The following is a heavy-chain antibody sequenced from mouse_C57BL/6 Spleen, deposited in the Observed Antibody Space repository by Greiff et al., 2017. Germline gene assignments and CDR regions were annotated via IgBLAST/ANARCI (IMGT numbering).Heavy chain of an antibody. CDR3: TNAYYSNLYAGDY. CDR2: IDPETGGT. V-gene: IGHV1-15*01. J-gene: IGHJ4*01. Sequence: VQVVESGAELVRPGASVTLSCKASGYTFTDYEMHWVKQTPVHGLEWIGAIDPETGGTAYNQKFKGKAILTADKSSSTAYMELRSLTSEDSAVYYCTNAYYSNLYAGDYWGQGTSVTVSS. CDR1: GYTFTDYE. D-gene: IGHD2-5*01.